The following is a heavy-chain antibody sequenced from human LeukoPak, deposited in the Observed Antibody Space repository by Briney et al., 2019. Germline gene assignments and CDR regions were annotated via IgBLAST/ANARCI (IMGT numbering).Heavy chain of an antibody. CDR2: IGTAGDT. D-gene: IGHD3-10*01. J-gene: IGHJ4*02. CDR3: ARSRDFGFDY. V-gene: IGHV3-13*01. CDR1: GFTFSSYD. Sequence: GGSLRLSCAASGFTFSSYDMHWVRQATGKGLEWVSAIGTAGDTYYPGSVKGRFTISRENAKNSSYLPMNSLRAGDTAVYYCARSRDFGFDYWDQGTLVTVSS.